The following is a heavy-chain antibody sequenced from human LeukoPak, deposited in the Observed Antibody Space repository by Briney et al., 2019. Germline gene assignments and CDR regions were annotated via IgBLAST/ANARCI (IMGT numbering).Heavy chain of an antibody. Sequence: ASVKVSCKASGYTLTGYYMHWVRQAPGQGLEWMGWINPNSGGTNYAQKFQGRVTMTRDTSISTAYMELSRLRSDDTAVYYCARGDSAAADTYYYYMDVWGKGTTVTVSS. D-gene: IGHD6-13*01. J-gene: IGHJ6*03. CDR3: ARGDSAAADTYYYYMDV. V-gene: IGHV1-2*02. CDR2: INPNSGGT. CDR1: GYTLTGYY.